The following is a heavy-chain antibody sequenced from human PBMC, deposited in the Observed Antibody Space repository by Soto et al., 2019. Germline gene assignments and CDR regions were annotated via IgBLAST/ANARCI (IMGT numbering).Heavy chain of an antibody. V-gene: IGHV3-74*01. D-gene: IGHD2-15*01. CDR3: VSTSRVVAAANREDY. CDR1: GFTFSSYW. J-gene: IGHJ4*02. CDR2: INSDGSST. Sequence: EVQLVESGGGLVQPGGSLRLSCAASGFTFSSYWMHWVRQAPGKGLVWVSRINSDGSSTSYADSVKGRFTISRDNAKNTLYLQMNSLRSEDTAVYYCVSTSRVVAAANREDYWGQGTLVTVSS.